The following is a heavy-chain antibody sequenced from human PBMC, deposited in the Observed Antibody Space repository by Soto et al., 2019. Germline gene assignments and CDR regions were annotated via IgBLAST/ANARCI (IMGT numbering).Heavy chain of an antibody. V-gene: IGHV3-74*01. CDR3: ARTRTSDWAYDI. J-gene: IGHJ3*02. D-gene: IGHD3-9*01. CDR2: IKTDGSDT. CDR1: GFTFSSYW. Sequence: EVQLVESGGGLVQPGGSLRLSCAASGFTFSSYWMHWVRQSPGKGLVWVSRIKTDGSDTHYADSVKGRFTISRDNANNTLYLQMNSLRDEDTAVYYCARTRTSDWAYDIWGQGTMVIVS.